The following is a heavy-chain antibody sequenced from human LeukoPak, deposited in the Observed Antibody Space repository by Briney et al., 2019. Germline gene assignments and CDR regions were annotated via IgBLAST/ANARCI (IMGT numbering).Heavy chain of an antibody. V-gene: IGHV3-48*02. CDR3: ATDQRYAFDY. J-gene: IGHJ4*02. Sequence: GGSLRLSCATSGFSFTDYPMNWVRQAPGKGLEWISNIRTTAEGAKYAYYADSVKGRVTISRDDGKNILYLHMNSLRDDDTAVYYCATDQRYAFDYWGQGILVTVSS. D-gene: IGHD3-9*01. CDR1: GFSFTDYP. CDR2: IRTTAEGAKYA.